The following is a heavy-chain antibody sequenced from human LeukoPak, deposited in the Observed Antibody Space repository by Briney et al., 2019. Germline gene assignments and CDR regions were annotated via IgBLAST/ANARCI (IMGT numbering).Heavy chain of an antibody. J-gene: IGHJ3*02. V-gene: IGHV3-7*01. CDR2: IKQDGSEK. CDR3: ARVGGWLLRAFDI. D-gene: IGHD5-24*01. CDR1: GFTFSSYW. Sequence: QAGGSLRLSCAASGFTFSSYWTSWVRQAPGKGLEWVANIKQDGSEKYYVDSVKGRFTISRDNAKNSLYLQMNSLRAEDTAVYYCARVGGWLLRAFDIWGQGTMVTVSS.